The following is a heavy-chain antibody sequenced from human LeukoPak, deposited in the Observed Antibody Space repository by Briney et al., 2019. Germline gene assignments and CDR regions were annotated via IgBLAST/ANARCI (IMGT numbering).Heavy chain of an antibody. D-gene: IGHD3-22*01. V-gene: IGHV3-33*01. CDR1: GFSFSSYG. CDR3: ARDAYYYDSSGLFDY. J-gene: IGHJ4*02. CDR2: IWYDGSKK. Sequence: PGRSLRLSCAASGFSFSSYGMHWVRQAPGKGLEWVAVIWYDGSKKYYADSVKGRFIISRDNSRNTLYLQMNSLRVEDTTVYYCARDAYYYDSSGLFDYWGQGTLVTVSS.